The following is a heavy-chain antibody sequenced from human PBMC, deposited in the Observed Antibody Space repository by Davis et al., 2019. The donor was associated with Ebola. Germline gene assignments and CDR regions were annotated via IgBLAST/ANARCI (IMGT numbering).Heavy chain of an antibody. J-gene: IGHJ4*02. V-gene: IGHV1-69*13. CDR3: ARLGTPYSSYDHLDY. D-gene: IGHD5-12*01. Sequence: SVQVSCKASGGTFSNYAISWVRQAPGQGLEWMGGIIPIFGTTNYAQKFQGRVTITADESTSTAYMEVSSLRSEDTALYYCARLGTPYSSYDHLDYWGQGTLVTVSS. CDR1: GGTFSNYA. CDR2: IIPIFGTT.